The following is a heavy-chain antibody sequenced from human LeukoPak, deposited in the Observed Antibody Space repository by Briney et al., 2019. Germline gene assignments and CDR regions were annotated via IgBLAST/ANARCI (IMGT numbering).Heavy chain of an antibody. CDR1: GFTFSSYS. J-gene: IGHJ3*02. CDR3: ARGSSMIVNAFDI. Sequence: GGSLRLSCAASGFTFSSYSMNWVRQAPGKGLEWVSYISSSSSTIYYADSVKGRFTISRDNAKNSLYLQMNSLRAEDTAVYYCARGSSMIVNAFDIWGQGTMVTVSS. V-gene: IGHV3-48*04. CDR2: ISSSSSTI. D-gene: IGHD3-22*01.